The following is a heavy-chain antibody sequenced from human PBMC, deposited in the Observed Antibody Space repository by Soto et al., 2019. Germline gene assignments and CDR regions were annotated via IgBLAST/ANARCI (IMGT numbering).Heavy chain of an antibody. CDR3: ASGGGVGVAGSAAFDM. CDR2: INPAAGAA. Sequence: QLHLVQSGAVVKKPGASVTVSCSASGYPVTAYYMHWVRQAPGRGLEWMGGINPAAGAAKYTQAFKGMVSKTRDKSTGTVLVEMSGLTSEEMGVFYLASGGGVGVAGSAAFDMWGQGTLVTGSS. V-gene: IGHV1-46*01. D-gene: IGHD3-3*01. CDR1: GYPVTAYY. J-gene: IGHJ3*02.